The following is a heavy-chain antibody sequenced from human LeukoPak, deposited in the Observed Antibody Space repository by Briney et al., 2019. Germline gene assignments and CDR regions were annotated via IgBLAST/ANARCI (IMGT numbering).Heavy chain of an antibody. CDR1: GGSIGSKSHY. J-gene: IGHJ5*02. V-gene: IGHV4-39*01. Sequence: SGTLSLTCSVSGGSIGSKSHYWGWIRQPPGKGLEWISYTYYSGSTYYNPSLKSRVTISVDTSKNQFSLKLSSVTAADTAVYYCARREANWFDPWARDTWSPSPQ. CDR2: TYYSGST. CDR3: ARREANWFDP.